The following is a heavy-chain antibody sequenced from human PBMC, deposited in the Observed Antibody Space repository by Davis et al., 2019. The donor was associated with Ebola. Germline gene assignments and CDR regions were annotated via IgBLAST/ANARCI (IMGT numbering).Heavy chain of an antibody. V-gene: IGHV3-13*01. CDR1: GFPFRSYD. CDR2: IGAAGDT. J-gene: IGHJ5*01. CDR3: ARAGFGSTWFDC. D-gene: IGHD6-13*01. Sequence: PGGSLRLSCAASGFPFRSYDMHSVRPATGKGLEWVSAIGAAGDTYYPVSVKGRFTISRENAKNSLYLQMNSLRAENTAVYYWARAGFGSTWFDCWGQGILVTVSS.